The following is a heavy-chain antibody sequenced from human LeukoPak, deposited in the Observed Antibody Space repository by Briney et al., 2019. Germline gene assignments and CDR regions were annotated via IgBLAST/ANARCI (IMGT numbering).Heavy chain of an antibody. V-gene: IGHV3-74*01. J-gene: IGHJ3*02. Sequence: GGSLRLSCAASGFTFSSYWMHWVRQAPGKGLVWVPRINSDGSSTSYADSVKGRFTISRDNAKNTLYLQMNSLRAEDTAVYYCAKGAARQPRDDAFDIWGQGTMVTVSS. D-gene: IGHD6-6*01. CDR2: INSDGSST. CDR3: AKGAARQPRDDAFDI. CDR1: GFTFSSYW.